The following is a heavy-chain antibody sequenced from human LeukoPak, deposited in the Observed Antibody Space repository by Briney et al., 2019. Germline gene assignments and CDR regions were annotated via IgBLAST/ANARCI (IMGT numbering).Heavy chain of an antibody. CDR2: ISAYNGNT. Sequence: GASVKDSCKASGYTFTSYGISWVRQAPGQGLEWMGWISAYNGNTNYAQKLQGRVTMTTDTSTSTAYMELRSLRSDDTAVYYCATVTTPSVYYYYGMDVWGQGTTVTVSS. V-gene: IGHV1-18*01. CDR1: GYTFTSYG. D-gene: IGHD4-17*01. CDR3: ATVTTPSVYYYYGMDV. J-gene: IGHJ6*02.